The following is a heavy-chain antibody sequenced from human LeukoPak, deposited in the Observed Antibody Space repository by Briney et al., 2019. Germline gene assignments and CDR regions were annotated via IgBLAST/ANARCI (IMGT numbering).Heavy chain of an antibody. CDR2: VKSDGTAT. D-gene: IGHD1-14*01. CDR3: VRKFATGD. V-gene: IGHV3-74*01. Sequence: GGSLRLSCAASGYTFSSHLMHWVRQAQGTGLVWVSSVKSDGTATNYADSVKGRFTISRDNAKNTLYLQMNSLRVEDTAVYYCVRKFATGDWGQGTLVTVSS. CDR1: GYTFSSHL. J-gene: IGHJ4*02.